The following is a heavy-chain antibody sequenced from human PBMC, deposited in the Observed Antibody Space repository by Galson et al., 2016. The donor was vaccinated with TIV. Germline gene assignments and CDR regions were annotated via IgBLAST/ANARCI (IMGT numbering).Heavy chain of an antibody. J-gene: IGHJ6*04. CDR1: GFSFRRYG. Sequence: SLRLSCATSGFSFRRYGMYWVRQAPGKGLDWVALIAYDGSVKYYADSVRGRFTISRDNSKNTLFLQMNSLRLEDSAVYYCAKAQEPNYSNALYGMDVWGKGTTVTVSS. V-gene: IGHV3-30*02. CDR3: AKAQEPNYSNALYGMDV. D-gene: IGHD4-11*01. CDR2: IAYDGSVK.